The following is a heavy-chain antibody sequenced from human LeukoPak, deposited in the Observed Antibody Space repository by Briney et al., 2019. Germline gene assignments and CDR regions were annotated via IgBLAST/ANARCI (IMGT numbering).Heavy chain of an antibody. CDR1: GFTFSTYV. CDR2: ISGSGGST. J-gene: IGHJ4*02. CDR3: AKQSGGGNFYFDY. D-gene: IGHD4-23*01. Sequence: GGSLRLSCAASGFTFSTYVMKWVRQAPGKGLEWVSVISGSGGSTYYADSVKGRFTISRDNSKNTLYLQMNSLRAEDSAVYYCAKQSGGGNFYFDYWGQGTLVTVSS. V-gene: IGHV3-23*01.